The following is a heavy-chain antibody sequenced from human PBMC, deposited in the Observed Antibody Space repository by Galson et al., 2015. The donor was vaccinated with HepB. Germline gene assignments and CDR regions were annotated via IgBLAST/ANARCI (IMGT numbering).Heavy chain of an antibody. D-gene: IGHD3-10*01. Sequence: SLRLSCAASGFTFSSYRVTWIRQAPGKGLEWVANIKQDGSETYYVDSVKGRFTISRDNAKNSLYLQMNSLRAEDTAVYYCARRINADYWGQGTLVTVSS. J-gene: IGHJ4*02. CDR2: IKQDGSET. CDR3: ARRINADY. CDR1: GFTFSSYR. V-gene: IGHV3-7*01.